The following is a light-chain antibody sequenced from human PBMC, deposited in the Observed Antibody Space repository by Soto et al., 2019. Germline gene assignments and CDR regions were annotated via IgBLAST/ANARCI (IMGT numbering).Light chain of an antibody. J-gene: IGKJ1*01. V-gene: IGKV1-5*01. CDR1: QCISSW. CDR2: DAS. CDR3: QQYNSYRWT. Sequence: DIQMTQSPSSVSSSVGDIFTISCRSSQCISSWLAWYQQKPGKAPKLLIYDASILESGVPSRFSGSGSGTEFTLTISSLQPDDFATYYCQQYNSYRWTFGQGTKVDIK.